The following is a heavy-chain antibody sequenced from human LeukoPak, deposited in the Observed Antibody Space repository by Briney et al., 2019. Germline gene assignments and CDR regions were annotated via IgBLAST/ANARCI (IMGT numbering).Heavy chain of an antibody. CDR1: GYTFTGYY. V-gene: IGHV1-2*02. D-gene: IGHD4/OR15-4a*01. J-gene: IGHJ4*02. CDR2: INPNSGGT. CDR3: ARDGAIRFSNLDY. Sequence: AASVKVSCKASGYTFTGYYMHWVRQAPGQGLEWMGWINPNSGGTNYAQKFQGRVTMTRDTSISTAYMELSRLRSDDTAVYYCARDGAIRFSNLDYWGQGTLVTVSS.